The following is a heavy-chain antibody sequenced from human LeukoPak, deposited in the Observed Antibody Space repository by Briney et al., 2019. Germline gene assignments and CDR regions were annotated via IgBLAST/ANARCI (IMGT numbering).Heavy chain of an antibody. J-gene: IGHJ3*02. CDR2: INHSGST. CDR3: ASSDSSGQTPI. V-gene: IGHV4-34*01. CDR1: GGSFSGYY. D-gene: IGHD3-22*01. Sequence: SETLSLTCAVYGGSFSGYYWSWIRQPPGKGLEWIGEINHSGSTNYNPSLKSRVTISVDTSKNQFSLKLSSVTAADTAVYYCASSDSSGQTPIWGQGTMVTVSS.